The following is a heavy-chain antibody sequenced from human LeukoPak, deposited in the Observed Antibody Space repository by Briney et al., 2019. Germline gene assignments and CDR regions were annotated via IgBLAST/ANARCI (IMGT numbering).Heavy chain of an antibody. J-gene: IGHJ4*02. V-gene: IGHV1-69*04. CDR2: IIPILGIA. CDR3: ASPKDDSSGYYLYYFDY. Sequence: SVKVSCKACGGTFSSYAISWVRQAPGQGLEWMGRIIPILGIANYAQKFQGRVTITADKSTSTAYMELSSLRSEDTAVYHCASPKDDSSGYYLYYFDYWGQGTLVTVSS. CDR1: GGTFSSYA. D-gene: IGHD3-22*01.